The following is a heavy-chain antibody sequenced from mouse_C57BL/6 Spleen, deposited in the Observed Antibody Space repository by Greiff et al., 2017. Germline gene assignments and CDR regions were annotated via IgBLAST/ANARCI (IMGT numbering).Heavy chain of an antibody. J-gene: IGHJ3*01. CDR3: ARGRSTAQATSFAY. CDR2: ISYSGST. D-gene: IGHD3-2*02. CDR1: GYSITSGYD. V-gene: IGHV3-1*01. Sequence: EVKLVESGPGMVKPSQSLSLTCTVTGYSITSGYDWHWIRHFPGNKLEWMGYISYSGSTNYNPSLKSRISITHDTSKNHFFLKLNSVTTEDTATYYCARGRSTAQATSFAYWGQGTLVTVSA.